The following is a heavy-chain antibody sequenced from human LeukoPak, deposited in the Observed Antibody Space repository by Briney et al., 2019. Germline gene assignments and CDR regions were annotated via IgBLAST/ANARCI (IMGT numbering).Heavy chain of an antibody. D-gene: IGHD3-10*01. CDR2: ISGSGGST. CDR1: GFTFSSYA. V-gene: IGHV3-23*01. CDR3: AKDHGSGSFTYYGMDV. J-gene: IGHJ6*02. Sequence: PGGSLRLSCAASGFTFSSYAMSWVRQAPGKGLEWVSAISGSGGSTCYADSVKGRFTISRDNSKNTLYLQMNSLRAEDTAVYYCAKDHGSGSFTYYGMDVWGQGTTVTVSS.